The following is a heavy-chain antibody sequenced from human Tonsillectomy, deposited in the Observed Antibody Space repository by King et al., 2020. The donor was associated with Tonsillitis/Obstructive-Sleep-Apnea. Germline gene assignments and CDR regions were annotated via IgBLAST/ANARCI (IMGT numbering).Heavy chain of an antibody. V-gene: IGHV3-30*01. D-gene: IGHD5-12*01. CDR3: ARLHVDIMTTQAFDI. CDR1: GFTFSSYA. CDR2: ISYDGSNK. J-gene: IGHJ3*02. Sequence: VKLVESGGGVVQPGRSLRLSCAASGFTFSSYAIHWVRQAPGKGLEWVAVISYDGSNKFYADSVKGRFTISRDNSKNTLYLQMNSLRAEDTAVYYCARLHVDIMTTQAFDIWGQGTMVTVSS.